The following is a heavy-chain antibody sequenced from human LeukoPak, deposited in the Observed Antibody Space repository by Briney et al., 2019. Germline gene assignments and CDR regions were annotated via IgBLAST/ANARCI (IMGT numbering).Heavy chain of an antibody. CDR3: ARENIVSTRDFDF. Sequence: SETLSLTCTVSGGSIYTSDYYWAWIRQPPGKGLEWTGSLFYSGNMYYSPSLKSRVTISVDTSKNQFSLNVSSVNAADTAVYYCARENIVSTRDFDFWRQGTLDTVSS. V-gene: IGHV4-39*07. D-gene: IGHD5/OR15-5a*01. J-gene: IGHJ4*02. CDR2: LFYSGNM. CDR1: GGSIYTSDYY.